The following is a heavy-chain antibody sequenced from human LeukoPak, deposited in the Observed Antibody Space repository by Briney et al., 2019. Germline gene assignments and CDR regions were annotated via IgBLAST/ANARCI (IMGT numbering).Heavy chain of an antibody. J-gene: IGHJ4*02. Sequence: GGSLRLSCAASGFTFDDYGMSWVRQAQGKGVEWVSGINWNGGSTVYADSVKGRFTISRDNAKNSLYLQMNSLRAEDTALYYCARARGSYYYDDTIDYWGQGTLDTVSS. D-gene: IGHD3-22*01. CDR1: GFTFDDYG. CDR2: INWNGGST. CDR3: ARARGSYYYDDTIDY. V-gene: IGHV3-20*04.